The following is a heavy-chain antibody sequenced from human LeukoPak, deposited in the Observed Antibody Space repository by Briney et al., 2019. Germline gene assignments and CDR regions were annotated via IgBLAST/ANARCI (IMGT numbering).Heavy chain of an antibody. V-gene: IGHV1-18*01. D-gene: IGHD2-2*01. CDR2: ISAYNGNT. CDR3: ARDRVAAAPFDY. Sequence: GWISAYNGNTNYAQKLQGRVTMTTDTSTSTAYMELRSLRSDDTAVYYCARDRVAAAPFDYWGQGTLVTVSS. J-gene: IGHJ4*02.